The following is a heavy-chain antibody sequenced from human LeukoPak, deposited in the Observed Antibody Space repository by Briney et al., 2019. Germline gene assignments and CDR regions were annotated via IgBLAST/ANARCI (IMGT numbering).Heavy chain of an antibody. J-gene: IGHJ4*02. CDR3: ARDFTNYSGYEQFDY. Sequence: ASVKVSCKASGYTFTSYGISWVRQAPGQGLEWMGWISAYNGNTNYAQKLQGRVTMTTDTSTSTAYTELRSLRSDDTAVYYCARDFTNYSGYEQFDYWGQGTLVTVSS. V-gene: IGHV1-18*04. CDR1: GYTFTSYG. CDR2: ISAYNGNT. D-gene: IGHD5-12*01.